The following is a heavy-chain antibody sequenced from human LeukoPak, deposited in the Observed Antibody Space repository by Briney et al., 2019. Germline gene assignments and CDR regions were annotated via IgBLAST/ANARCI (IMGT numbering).Heavy chain of an antibody. D-gene: IGHD2-15*01. Sequence: GASVKVSCKASGGTFSSYAISWVRQAPGQGLEWMGGIIPIFGTANYAQKFQGRVTMTEDTSIDTAYMELSSLRSEDTAMYYCATDPVGYCSSDSCYSVDYWGQGTLVTVSS. CDR1: GGTFSSYA. CDR2: IIPIFGTA. J-gene: IGHJ4*02. CDR3: ATDPVGYCSSDSCYSVDY. V-gene: IGHV1-69*06.